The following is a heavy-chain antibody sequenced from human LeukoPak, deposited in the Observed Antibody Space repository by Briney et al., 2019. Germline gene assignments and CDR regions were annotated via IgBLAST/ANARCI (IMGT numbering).Heavy chain of an antibody. J-gene: IGHJ4*02. D-gene: IGHD3-10*01. Sequence: ASVKVSCKASGYTFTGYYMHWVRQAPGQGLEWMGRINPNSGGTNYAQKFQGRVTMTRDTPISTAYMELSRLRSDDTAVYYCAREETSGGFDYWGQGTLVTVSS. V-gene: IGHV1-2*06. CDR3: AREETSGGFDY. CDR2: INPNSGGT. CDR1: GYTFTGYY.